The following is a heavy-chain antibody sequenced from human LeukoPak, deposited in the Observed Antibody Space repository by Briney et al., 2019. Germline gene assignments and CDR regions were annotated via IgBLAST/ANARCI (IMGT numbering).Heavy chain of an antibody. CDR3: ARTSTVTALYYYYYMDV. CDR1: GFTFNSYG. CDR2: IRYDGSNK. D-gene: IGHD4-17*01. V-gene: IGHV3-33*01. J-gene: IGHJ6*03. Sequence: GRSLRLSCAASGFTFNSYGMLWVRQAPGKGRVWVAVIRYDGSNKYYADSVKGRFTISRDNSKNTLYLQMNSLRADDTAVYYCARTSTVTALYYYYYMDVWGKGTTVTVSS.